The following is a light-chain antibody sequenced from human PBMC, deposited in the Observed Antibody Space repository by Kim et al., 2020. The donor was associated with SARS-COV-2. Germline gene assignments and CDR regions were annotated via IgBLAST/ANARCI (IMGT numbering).Light chain of an antibody. CDR3: QQSYSTPLT. V-gene: IGKV1-39*01. CDR1: QSISSY. Sequence: DIQMTQSPSSLSASVGDRVTITCRASQSISSYLNWYQQKPGKAPKLLIYGASSLQSVVPSRFSGSGSGTDFTLTISSLQPEDFATYYCQQSYSTPLTFGGGTKLEIK. CDR2: GAS. J-gene: IGKJ4*01.